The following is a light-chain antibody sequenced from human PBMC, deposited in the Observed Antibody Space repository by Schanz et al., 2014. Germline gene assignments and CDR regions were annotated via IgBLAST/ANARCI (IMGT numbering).Light chain of an antibody. CDR1: QSVSSN. V-gene: IGKV3-11*01. CDR3: QQRSNWPLT. CDR2: GAY. J-gene: IGKJ4*01. Sequence: EIVMTQSPATLSVSPGERATLSCRASQSVSSNLAWYQQKPGQAPRLLIYGAYTRATGIPARFSGSGSGTDFTLTISSLEPEDCALYYCQQRSNWPLTFGGGTKVEIK.